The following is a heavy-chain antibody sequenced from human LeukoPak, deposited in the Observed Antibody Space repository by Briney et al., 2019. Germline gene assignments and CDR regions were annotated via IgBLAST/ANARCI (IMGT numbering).Heavy chain of an antibody. J-gene: IGHJ6*02. D-gene: IGHD1-7*01. V-gene: IGHV5-51*01. CDR3: ARWGGTKYYYYYGMDV. CDR2: IFPADSDT. CDR1: GYSFADKW. Sequence: GESLKISCQGSGYSFADKWIGWVRQMPGKGLEWMGIIFPADSDTRYSPSFQGQVTISADKFINTAYLQWSSLKASDTAMYYCARWGGTKYYYYYGMDVWGQGTTVTVSS.